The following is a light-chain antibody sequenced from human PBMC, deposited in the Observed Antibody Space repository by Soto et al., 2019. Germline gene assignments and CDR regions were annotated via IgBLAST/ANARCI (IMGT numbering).Light chain of an antibody. CDR1: SSNIGAGYD. CDR2: GNS. J-gene: IGLJ3*02. V-gene: IGLV1-40*01. CDR3: QSYDSSLSAL. Sequence: QLVLTQPPSVSGAPGQRVTISCTGSSSNIGAGYDVHWYQQLPGTAPKLLIYGNSNRPSGVPDRFSGSKSGTSASLAITGLQAEDEADYYCQSYDSSLSALFGGGTQLTVL.